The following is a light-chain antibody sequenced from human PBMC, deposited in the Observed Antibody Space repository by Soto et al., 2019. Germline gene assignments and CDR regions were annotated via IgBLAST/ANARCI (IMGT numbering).Light chain of an antibody. CDR2: AAS. Sequence: DIQMTQSPSSVSASVGDRVTITCRASQGIASWLAWYQQKSGEAPNLLIYAASNLQSGVPSRFSGSGSGTDFTLTISSMQPEDSATYYCQQANSFPFTFGPGTKVDIK. CDR3: QQANSFPFT. CDR1: QGIASW. J-gene: IGKJ3*01. V-gene: IGKV1-12*01.